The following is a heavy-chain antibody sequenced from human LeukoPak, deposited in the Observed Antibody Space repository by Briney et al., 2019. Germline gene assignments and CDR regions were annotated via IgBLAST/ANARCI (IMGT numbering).Heavy chain of an antibody. V-gene: IGHV3-30*16. CDR3: ARDNWGYDFDS. CDR1: GFTFSNYA. Sequence: GGSLRLSCAASGFTFSNYAMHWVRQCPGKGLERVAIISYDGSNKYYADSVEGRFTISRDDSKNTLYLQMNSLRAEDTAVYYCARDNWGYDFDSWGQGTLVTVSS. D-gene: IGHD5-12*01. J-gene: IGHJ4*02. CDR2: ISYDGSNK.